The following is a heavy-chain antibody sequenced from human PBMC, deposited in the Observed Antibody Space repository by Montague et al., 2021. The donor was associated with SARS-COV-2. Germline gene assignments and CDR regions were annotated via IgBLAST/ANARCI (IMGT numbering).Heavy chain of an antibody. J-gene: IGHJ4*02. V-gene: IGHV4-59*01. D-gene: IGHD2-15*01. CDR3: ASVADIRTSSFSGYSFYY. Sequence: SETLSLTCNVSGDSITNYYWSWVRQPPGKGLEWIGFLYSNGVSKYNPSLNRRVTMSIDTAKSHFSLKLTSVSAADTAVYYCASVADIRTSSFSGYSFYYWGQGTPVSVSS. CDR1: GDSITNYY. CDR2: LYSNGVS.